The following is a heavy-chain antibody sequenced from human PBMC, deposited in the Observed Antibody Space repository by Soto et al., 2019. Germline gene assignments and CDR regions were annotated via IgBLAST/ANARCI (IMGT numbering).Heavy chain of an antibody. CDR1: GFTFSSYA. Sequence: EVQLLESGGDLIQPGGSLRLSCAASGFTFSSYAMSWVRQAPGKGLGWVSAISSSGGSTFYADSVKGRFTISRDNSRNTLYLQMNSRRAEATAIYYCAKYQPMTQPRPYFDYWGQGTLVTVSS. J-gene: IGHJ4*02. CDR3: AKYQPMTQPRPYFDY. V-gene: IGHV3-23*01. D-gene: IGHD3-22*01. CDR2: ISSSGGST.